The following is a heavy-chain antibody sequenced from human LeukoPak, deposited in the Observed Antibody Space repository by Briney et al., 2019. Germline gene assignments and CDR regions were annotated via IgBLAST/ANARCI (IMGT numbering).Heavy chain of an antibody. CDR1: GYTFTGYY. CDR3: ARDAMSSVTTSPYYFDY. CDR2: INPNSGGT. D-gene: IGHD4-17*01. V-gene: IGHV1-2*02. J-gene: IGHJ4*02. Sequence: AASVKVSCKASGYTFTGYYMHWVRQAPGQGLEWMGWINPNSGGTYYAQKFQGRVTMTSDTSISTAYMELSRLRSDNTAVYYCARDAMSSVTTSPYYFDYWGQGTLVTVSS.